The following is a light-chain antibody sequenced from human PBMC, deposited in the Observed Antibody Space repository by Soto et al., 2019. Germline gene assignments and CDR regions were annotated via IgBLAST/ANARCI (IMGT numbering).Light chain of an antibody. Sequence: DIVMTQSPLSLSVTPGEPASISCRSSQSLLHSNGNNYFDWYLQKPGQSPQLLIYLGSNRAPGVPDRFSGSGSGTDFTLKISRVEAEDAGVYYCMQAIQVPRTFGQGTRVEIK. V-gene: IGKV2-28*01. CDR1: QSLLHSNGNNY. CDR3: MQAIQVPRT. J-gene: IGKJ1*01. CDR2: LGS.